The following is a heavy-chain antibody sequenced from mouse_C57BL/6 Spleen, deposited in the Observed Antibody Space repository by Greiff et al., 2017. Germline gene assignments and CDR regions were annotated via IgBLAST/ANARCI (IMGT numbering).Heavy chain of an antibody. CDR3: STGLQATWYGFAY. V-gene: IGHV1-82*01. CDR1: GYAFSSSW. D-gene: IGHD3-2*02. Sequence: QVQLQQSGPELVKPGASVKISCKASGYAFSSSWMNWVKQRPGQGLEWIGRIYPGDGDTNYNEKFKSKATLTVDKSSSTAYMQLSSLTSEDSAVDYCSTGLQATWYGFAYWGQGTLVTVSA. J-gene: IGHJ3*01. CDR2: IYPGDGDT.